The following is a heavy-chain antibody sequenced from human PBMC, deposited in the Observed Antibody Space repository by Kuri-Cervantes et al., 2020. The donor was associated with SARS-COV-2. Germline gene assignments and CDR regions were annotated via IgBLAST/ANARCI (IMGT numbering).Heavy chain of an antibody. J-gene: IGHJ3*02. CDR3: ARSTTFRRLVVISQGGAFDI. CDR1: GYTFTGYY. V-gene: IGHV1-2*04. D-gene: IGHD3-22*01. CDR2: INPNSGGT. Sequence: ASVKVSCKASGYTFTGYYMHWVRQAPGQGLEWMGWINPNSGGTNYAQKFQGWVTMTRDTSISTVYMELSRLSSDDTAVYYCARSTTFRRLVVISQGGAFDIWGQGTMVTVSS.